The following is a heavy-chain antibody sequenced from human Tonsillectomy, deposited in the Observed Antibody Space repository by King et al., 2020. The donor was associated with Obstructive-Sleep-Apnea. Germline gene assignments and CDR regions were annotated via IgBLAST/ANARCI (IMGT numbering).Heavy chain of an antibody. J-gene: IGHJ6*02. CDR1: GFTFSDYD. Sequence: VESGGGLVQPGGSLRLSCAASGFTFSDYDMHWVRQATGKGLEWVSAIGTAGDTYYAGSANGRFTISRENAKNSLYLQLNSLTAGDTAVYYCTREAVTRNYYFGMDVWGQGTTVTVSS. CDR2: IGTAGDT. D-gene: IGHD4-17*01. CDR3: TREAVTRNYYFGMDV. V-gene: IGHV3-13*01.